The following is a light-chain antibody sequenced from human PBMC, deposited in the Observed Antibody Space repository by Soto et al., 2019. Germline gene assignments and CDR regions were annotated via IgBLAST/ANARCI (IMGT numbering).Light chain of an antibody. Sequence: QSVLTQPPSASGTPGRRVSIACSGSSSNIGSTTVKWYQQLPGTSPKLLIYNNNQRPSGVPDRFSGSKSGTSASLAISGLQSEDEADSYCSAWDDSLHGVVFCGVTNLTVL. J-gene: IGLJ3*02. CDR2: NNN. CDR1: SSNIGSTT. CDR3: SAWDDSLHGVV. V-gene: IGLV1-44*01.